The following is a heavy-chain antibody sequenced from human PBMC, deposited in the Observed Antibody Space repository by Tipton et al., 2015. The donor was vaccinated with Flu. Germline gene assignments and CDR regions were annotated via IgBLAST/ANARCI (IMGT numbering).Heavy chain of an antibody. CDR1: GGSISTYF. Sequence: TLSLTCTVSGGSISTYFWSWIRQPAGKGLEWIGRISASGSTVYNSSLESRVTLSRDTSKKHFSLRLGSVTAAETARYYCASDIRGNRGYMGSGGFDMWGQGIMVTVSS. D-gene: IGHD5-12*01. V-gene: IGHV4-4*07. CDR3: ASDIRGNRGYMGSGGFDM. J-gene: IGHJ3*02. CDR2: ISASGST.